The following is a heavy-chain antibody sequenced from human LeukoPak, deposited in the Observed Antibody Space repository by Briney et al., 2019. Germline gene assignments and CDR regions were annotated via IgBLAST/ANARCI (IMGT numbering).Heavy chain of an antibody. CDR1: GGSMFSYY. V-gene: IGHV4-4*08. J-gene: IGHJ2*01. Sequence: PSDTLSLTCSVSGGSMFSYYWNWIRQSPGKGLEWIGFVYSNGMTTYNPSLRSRGTISIATSRNQFSLRLTSVAAADTATYYCTRRAYYDSSRYNPTAGYLDLLGRGTLVTVSS. CDR3: TRRAYYDSSRYNPTAGYLDL. CDR2: VYSNGMT. D-gene: IGHD3-22*01.